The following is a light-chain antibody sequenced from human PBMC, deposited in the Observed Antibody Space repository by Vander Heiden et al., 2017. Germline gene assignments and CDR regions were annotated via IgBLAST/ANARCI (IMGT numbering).Light chain of an antibody. CDR2: KTS. J-gene: IGKJ1*01. V-gene: IGKV1-5*03. CDR1: QSISNW. CDR3: QEYNSYPWT. Sequence: DIQLTQSPSTLSASVGDRVTITCRASQSISNWLAWYQQKPGKAPKLLIYKTSSLESGVPSRFSGSGSGTEFTLTIISLQSDDFASYYCQEYNSYPWTFGQGTKVEIK.